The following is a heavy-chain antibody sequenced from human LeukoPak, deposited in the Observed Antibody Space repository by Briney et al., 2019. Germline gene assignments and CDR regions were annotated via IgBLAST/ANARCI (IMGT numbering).Heavy chain of an antibody. Sequence: GGSLRLSCAASGFSLSGYWMYWVRQAPGKGLMYISRNNGDGSTTNYADVVKGRFTMSRDNVKNTLYLQMNSLRVEDTAVYYCARDPRNVGLAPWGQGTLVTVSP. CDR3: ARDPRNVGLAP. J-gene: IGHJ5*02. V-gene: IGHV3-74*01. CDR2: NNGDGSTT. CDR1: GFSLSGYW. D-gene: IGHD2-15*01.